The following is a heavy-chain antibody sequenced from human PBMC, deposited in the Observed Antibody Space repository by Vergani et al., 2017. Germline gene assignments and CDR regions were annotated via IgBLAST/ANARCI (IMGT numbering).Heavy chain of an antibody. D-gene: IGHD1-1*01. CDR2: ISYDGDTT. CDR1: GFRFIDYG. CDR3: AKFPLNITTPDRGDF. J-gene: IGHJ4*02. V-gene: IGHV3-30*18. Sequence: HVQMVESGGGVVQPGRSLRLSCAVSGFRFIDYGMHWVRHAPGRGLEWVALISYDGDTTYYEDSVKGRFTISRDNSKNTLFLQMHSLRVEDTALYYCAKFPLNITTPDRGDFWGQGSLVTVSS.